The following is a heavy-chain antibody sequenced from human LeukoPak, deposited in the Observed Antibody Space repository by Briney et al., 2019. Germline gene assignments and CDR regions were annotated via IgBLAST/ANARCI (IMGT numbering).Heavy chain of an antibody. Sequence: ASVKVSCKASGYIFDRYDTNWVRQATGEGLEWMGWMNPKTGNTGYAQKFQGRVNMTSDTSMTTAYMDLSSLKSDDTAVYYCVRARYSSAWFDSWGHGSLVIVSS. CDR3: VRARYSSAWFDS. V-gene: IGHV1-8*01. CDR2: MNPKTGNT. D-gene: IGHD6-25*01. J-gene: IGHJ5*01. CDR1: GYIFDRYD.